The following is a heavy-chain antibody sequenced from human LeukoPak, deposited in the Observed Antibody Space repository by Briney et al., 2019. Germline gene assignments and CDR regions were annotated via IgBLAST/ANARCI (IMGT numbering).Heavy chain of an antibody. CDR1: GFTFSNYA. CDR3: AKDMFGAGDY. V-gene: IGHV3-30*14. CDR2: ISYDGSYK. Sequence: GGSLTLSCAASGFTFSNYAMHWVRQAPGKGLEWVTVISYDGSYKYYADSVKGRFTISRHNSKNTLYLQMNSLRAEDTAVYYCAKDMFGAGDYWGQGTLVTVSS. J-gene: IGHJ4*02. D-gene: IGHD3-10*02.